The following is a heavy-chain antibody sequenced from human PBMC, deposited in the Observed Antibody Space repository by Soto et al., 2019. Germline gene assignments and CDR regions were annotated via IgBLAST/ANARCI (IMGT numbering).Heavy chain of an antibody. CDR1: GYTFSNYD. J-gene: IGHJ5*02. D-gene: IGHD2-2*01. V-gene: IGHV1-18*01. CDR3: ARVVPGAEAWFGP. Sequence: ASVKVSCKTSGYTFSNYDITWVRQAPGQPLEWLGWISLYSDGTNYAQKFQGRVSMTTDTSTTTAYMELRSLRSDDTAVYYCARVVPGAEAWFGPWGQGTLVTVSS. CDR2: ISLYSDGT.